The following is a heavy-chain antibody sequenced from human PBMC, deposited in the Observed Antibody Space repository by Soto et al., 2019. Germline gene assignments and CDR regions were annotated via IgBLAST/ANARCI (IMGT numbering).Heavy chain of an antibody. CDR1: GYTFTTYG. CDR3: ARDQCTNGVCYTESPFDYWGQPFDY. V-gene: IGHV1-18*01. CDR2: INAYNGNT. Sequence: QVQLVQSGAEVKKPGASVKVSCKASGYTFTTYGISWVRQAPGQGLEWMGWINAYNGNTIYAQNLQGRVTMTTHTSTGTVYMELRSLRSDDNAVYYCARDQCTNGVCYTESPFDYWGQPFDYWGQGTLVTVSS. J-gene: IGHJ4*02. D-gene: IGHD2-8*01.